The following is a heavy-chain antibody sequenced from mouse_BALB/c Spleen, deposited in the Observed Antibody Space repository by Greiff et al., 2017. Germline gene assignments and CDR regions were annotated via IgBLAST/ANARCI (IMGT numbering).Heavy chain of an antibody. V-gene: IGHV5-6-4*01. CDR3: TREALLRPYFDY. D-gene: IGHD1-2*01. Sequence: EVKVEESGGGLVKPGGSLKLSCAASGFTFSSYTMSWVRQTPEKRLEWVATISSGGSYTYYPDSVKGRFTISRDNAKNTLYLQMSSLKSEDTAMYYCTREALLRPYFDYWGQGTTLTVSS. J-gene: IGHJ2*01. CDR1: GFTFSSYT. CDR2: ISSGGSYT.